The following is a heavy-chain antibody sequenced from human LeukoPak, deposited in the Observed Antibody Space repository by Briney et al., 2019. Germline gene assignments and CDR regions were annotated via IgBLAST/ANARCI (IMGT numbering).Heavy chain of an antibody. CDR1: GGSFSGYY. CDR3: ARIYSSSWFLNWFDP. CDR2: VTHRGST. V-gene: IGHV4-34*01. D-gene: IGHD6-13*01. J-gene: IGHJ5*02. Sequence: PSETLSLTCGVYGGSFSGYYWSWIRQPPGKGLEWIGQVTHRGSTNYNPSLKSRVTLSVDSSKNQLFMNLSSVTAADTAVYYCARIYSSSWFLNWFDPWGQGTLVTVSS.